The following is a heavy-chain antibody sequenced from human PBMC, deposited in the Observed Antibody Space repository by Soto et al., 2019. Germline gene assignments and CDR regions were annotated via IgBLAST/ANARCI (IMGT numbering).Heavy chain of an antibody. D-gene: IGHD3-9*01. J-gene: IGHJ3*01. V-gene: IGHV3-9*01. CDR3: AKRGIDSAFDF. CDR2: ISLNSGTI. CDR1: GFIFDDFA. Sequence: EVQLMESGGGLVQPGRSLRLSCAASGFIFDDFAMHWVRQVPGKGLEWVSGISLNSGTIGYADSVKGRFTISRDNAKNSLYLQMNSLRAEDTALYYCAKRGIDSAFDFWGLGTMVTVSS.